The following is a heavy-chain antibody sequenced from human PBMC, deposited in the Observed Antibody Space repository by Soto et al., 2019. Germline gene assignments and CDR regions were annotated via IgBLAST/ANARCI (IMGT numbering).Heavy chain of an antibody. CDR1: GDTFSFYT. CDR2: VNPILSMS. CDR3: ATSYGSGYRAFDY. D-gene: IGHD3-10*01. Sequence: QVQLVQSGAELKKPGSSVKVSCKASGDTFSFYTINWVRQAPGLGLEWMGRVNPILSMSNYAKKFQGRVKMTAVKSTSKAYKELLSLRSEDTAFYYCATSYGSGYRAFDYWGQGALVTVSS. V-gene: IGHV1-69*02. J-gene: IGHJ4*02.